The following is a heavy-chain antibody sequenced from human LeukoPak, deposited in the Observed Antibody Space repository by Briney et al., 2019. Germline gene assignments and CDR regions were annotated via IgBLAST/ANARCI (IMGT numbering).Heavy chain of an antibody. CDR1: GGSITNSNW. CDR2: VHPSEGT. Sequence: SDTLSLTCVVSGGSITNSNWWSWVRQRPGKGLEWIGEVHPSEGTHYYPSLKSRVSISLDKSKNQFSLGLASVTAADTAVYYCTTYYSSDPDKFDYWGQGTLVTVSS. CDR3: TTYYSSDPDKFDY. J-gene: IGHJ4*02. D-gene: IGHD3-22*01. V-gene: IGHV4-4*02.